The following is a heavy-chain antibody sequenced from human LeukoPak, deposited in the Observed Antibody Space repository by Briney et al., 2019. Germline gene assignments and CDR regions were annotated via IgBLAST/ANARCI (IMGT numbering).Heavy chain of an antibody. CDR3: ARTSGSYLDY. CDR1: GFTFVDHY. J-gene: IGHJ4*02. V-gene: IGHV3-11*04. D-gene: IGHD5-18*01. CDR2: ISNSGTTI. Sequence: GALLLSCAASGFTFVDHYMSWLRQAPGTGLEWVAYISNSGTTIYYWDSVKGRFTISRDNANNSLSLQMTSLRADDRALYYCARTSGSYLDYWGQGTLVTVSS.